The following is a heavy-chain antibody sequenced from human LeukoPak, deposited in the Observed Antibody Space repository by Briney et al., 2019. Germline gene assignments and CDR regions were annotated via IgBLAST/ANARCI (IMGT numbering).Heavy chain of an antibody. CDR2: INPNSGGT. J-gene: IGHJ3*02. Sequence: ASVKVSCKASGYTFTGYYMHWVRQAPGQGLEWMGWINPNSGGTNYAQKFQGRVTMTRDTSIRPAYMELSRLRSDDPAVYYCARFGTNGAFDIWGQGTMVTVSS. CDR3: ARFGTNGAFDI. D-gene: IGHD1-1*01. V-gene: IGHV1-2*02. CDR1: GYTFTGYY.